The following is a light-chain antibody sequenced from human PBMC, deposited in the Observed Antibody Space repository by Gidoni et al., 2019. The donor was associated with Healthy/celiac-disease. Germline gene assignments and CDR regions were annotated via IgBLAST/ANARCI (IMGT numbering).Light chain of an antibody. CDR1: QSVSSSY. J-gene: IGKJ1*01. CDR2: GAS. CDR3: QHQG. Sequence: EIVFTQSPGTLSLSPRERATLICRASQSVSSSYLVWYQQKPGQAPRLLIYGASSRATGTPDRFSGSGSGTDFTLTISRLEPEDFAEYSCQHQGFGQGTKVEIK. V-gene: IGKV3-20*01.